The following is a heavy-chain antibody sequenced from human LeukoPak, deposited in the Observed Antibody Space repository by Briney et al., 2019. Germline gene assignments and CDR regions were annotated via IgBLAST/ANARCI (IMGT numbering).Heavy chain of an antibody. CDR1: GFTFSSYW. Sequence: GGSLRLSCAASGFTFSSYWMSWVRQAPGKGLEWVANIKQDGSEKYYVDSVKGRFTISRDNAKNSLYLQMNSLRAEDTAVYYCAQVGGSSWHDAFDIWGQGTMVTVSS. V-gene: IGHV3-7*01. CDR3: AQVGGSSWHDAFDI. D-gene: IGHD6-13*01. CDR2: IKQDGSEK. J-gene: IGHJ3*02.